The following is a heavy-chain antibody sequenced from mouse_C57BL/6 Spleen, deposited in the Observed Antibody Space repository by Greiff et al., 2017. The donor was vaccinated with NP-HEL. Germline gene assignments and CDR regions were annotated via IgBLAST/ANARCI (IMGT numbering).Heavy chain of an antibody. CDR3: ARPDDYDGYFDY. Sequence: EVQLVESGGGLVKPGGSLKLSCAASGFTFSDYGMHWVRQAPEKGLEWVAYISSGSSTIYYADTVKGRFTISRDNAKNTLFLQMTSLRSEDTAMYYCARPDDYDGYFDYWGQGTTLTVSS. CDR2: ISSGSSTI. J-gene: IGHJ2*01. V-gene: IGHV5-17*01. D-gene: IGHD2-4*01. CDR1: GFTFSDYG.